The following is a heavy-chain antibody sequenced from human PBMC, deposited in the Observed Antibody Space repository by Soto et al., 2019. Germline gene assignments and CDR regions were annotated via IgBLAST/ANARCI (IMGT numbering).Heavy chain of an antibody. CDR2: MNPNSGNT. CDR1: GYTFTSYD. CDR3: ARGHCSGGSCYSGYYYYGMDV. V-gene: IGHV1-8*01. J-gene: IGHJ6*02. D-gene: IGHD2-15*01. Sequence: ASVKVSCKASGYTFTSYDINWVRQATGQGLEWMGWMNPNSGNTGYAQKFQGRVTMTRNTSISTAYMVLSSLRSEDTAVYYCARGHCSGGSCYSGYYYYGMDVWGQGTTVTVSS.